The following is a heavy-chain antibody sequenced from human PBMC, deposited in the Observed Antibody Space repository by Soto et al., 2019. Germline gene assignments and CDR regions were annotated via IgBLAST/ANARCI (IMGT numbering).Heavy chain of an antibody. D-gene: IGHD6-13*01. V-gene: IGHV3-23*01. J-gene: IGHJ3*02. CDR3: AKRAAAGTDALDI. Sequence: GGSLRLSCAASGFTFSSYAMSCVRQAPGKGLEWVSAISGSGGGTYYADSVKGRFTISRDNSKNTLYLQMNSLRAEDTAVYYCAKRAAAGTDALDIWGQGTMVTVSS. CDR2: ISGSGGGT. CDR1: GFTFSSYA.